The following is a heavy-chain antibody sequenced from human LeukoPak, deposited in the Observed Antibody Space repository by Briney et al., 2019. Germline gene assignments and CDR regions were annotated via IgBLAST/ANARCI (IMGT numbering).Heavy chain of an antibody. J-gene: IGHJ4*02. CDR2: ISWDSNYI. D-gene: IGHD1-7*01. V-gene: IGHV3-9*03. Sequence: PGGSLRLSCVVSGFTFDDYAMHWVRQAPGKGLEWVSGISWDSNYIGYADSVKGRFTISRDNAKNSLYLQMNSLRAEDMALYYCTKDINPGVIGTLDYWGQGTLVTVSS. CDR3: TKDINPGVIGTLDY. CDR1: GFTFDDYA.